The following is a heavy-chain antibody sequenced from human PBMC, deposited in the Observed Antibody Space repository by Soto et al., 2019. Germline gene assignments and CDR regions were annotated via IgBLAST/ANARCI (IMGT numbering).Heavy chain of an antibody. CDR3: TLLEPRRYYYGMDV. J-gene: IGHJ6*02. CDR2: IRSKANSYAT. CDR1: GFTFSGSA. V-gene: IGHV3-73*01. Sequence: EVQLVESGGGLVQPGGSLKLSCAASGFTFSGSAMHWVRQASGKGLEWVGRIRSKANSYATAYAASVKGRFTISRDDSKNTAYLQMNSLKTEDTAVYYCTLLEPRRYYYGMDVWGQGTTVTVSS. D-gene: IGHD1-1*01.